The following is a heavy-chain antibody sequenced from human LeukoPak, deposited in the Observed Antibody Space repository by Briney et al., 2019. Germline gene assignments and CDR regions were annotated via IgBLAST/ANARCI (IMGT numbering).Heavy chain of an antibody. D-gene: IGHD5-18*01. V-gene: IGHV3-23*01. Sequence: PGGSLRLSCAASGFTFTNFAMSWVRQPPGKGLEWVSGISATVCATYYAASVQGRFNSPRHNNINKVYLQMNSLRVEDTALYYCAKKRSGYNYESVDYWGQGTLVSVSS. CDR2: ISATVCAT. J-gene: IGHJ4*02. CDR1: GFTFTNFA. CDR3: AKKRSGYNYESVDY.